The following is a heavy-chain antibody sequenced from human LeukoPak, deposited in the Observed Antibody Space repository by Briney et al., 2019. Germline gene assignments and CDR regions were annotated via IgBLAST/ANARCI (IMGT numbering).Heavy chain of an antibody. CDR2: ISSSGSYI. J-gene: IGHJ4*02. CDR1: GFTFSSYS. D-gene: IGHD2-2*01. CDR3: ARDSSYIVVVPAAIPLVDY. V-gene: IGHV3-21*01. Sequence: GGSLRLSCAASGFTFSSYSMNWVRQAPGKGLEWVSSISSSGSYIYYADSVKGRFTISRDNAKNSLYLQMNSLRAEDTAVYYCARDSSYIVVVPAAIPLVDYWGQGTLVTVSS.